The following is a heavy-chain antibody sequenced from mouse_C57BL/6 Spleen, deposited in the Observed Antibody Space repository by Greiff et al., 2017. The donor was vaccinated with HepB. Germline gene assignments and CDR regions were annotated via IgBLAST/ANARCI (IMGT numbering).Heavy chain of an antibody. CDR3: TTLCYDGYPFAY. CDR2: IDPENGDT. V-gene: IGHV14-4*01. Sequence: EVQLQQSGAELVRPGASVKLSCTASGFNIKDDYMHWVKQRPEQGLEWIGWIDPENGDTEYASKFQGKATITADTSSNTAYLQLSSLTSEDTAVYYLTTLCYDGYPFAYWGQGTLVTVSA. J-gene: IGHJ3*01. D-gene: IGHD2-3*01. CDR1: GFNIKDDY.